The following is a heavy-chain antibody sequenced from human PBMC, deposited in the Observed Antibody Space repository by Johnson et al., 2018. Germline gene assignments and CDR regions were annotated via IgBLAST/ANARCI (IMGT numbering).Heavy chain of an antibody. D-gene: IGHD4-23*01. V-gene: IGHV3-21*01. J-gene: IGHJ4*02. CDR2: IDRGNRNI. CDR3: ARATLTDGGSDY. Sequence: EVQLVESGGGLVKPGGSXSLSCAASGFTFRTYNMSWVRQTPGKGLEWVSSIDRGNRNIYYADQVKGRFTISRDDATNSVYLQMNNLRAEDTALYYCARATLTDGGSDYWGQGTLVTVSS. CDR1: GFTFRTYN.